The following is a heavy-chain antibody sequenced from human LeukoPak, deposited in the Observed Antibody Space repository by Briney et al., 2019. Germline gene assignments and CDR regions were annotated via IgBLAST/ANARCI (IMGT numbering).Heavy chain of an antibody. D-gene: IGHD6-19*01. CDR2: IYYSGST. CDR1: GGSISGSSYY. Sequence: PSETLSLTCTVSGGSISGSSYYWGWIRQSPGKGLEGIGGIYYSGSTYNNPSLKSRVTISVDTSKNQFSLKLSSVTAADTAVYYCARLGYSSGWYRGEGAQFDYWGQGTLVTVSS. V-gene: IGHV4-39*07. J-gene: IGHJ4*02. CDR3: ARLGYSSGWYRGEGAQFDY.